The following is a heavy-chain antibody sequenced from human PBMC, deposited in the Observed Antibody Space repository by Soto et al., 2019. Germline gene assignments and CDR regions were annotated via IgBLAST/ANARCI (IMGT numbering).Heavy chain of an antibody. CDR1: GFDFSTYS. Sequence: GGSLRLSCTASGFDFSTYSMNWVRQAPGKGLEWIAYVSMDSDTIHYADSVKGRFTISRDDAENSLYLQMNSLRDEDTATYYCARLYYDYVWGQGTTVTVS. J-gene: IGHJ6*02. CDR2: VSMDSDTI. V-gene: IGHV3-48*02. D-gene: IGHD3-3*01. CDR3: ARLYYDYV.